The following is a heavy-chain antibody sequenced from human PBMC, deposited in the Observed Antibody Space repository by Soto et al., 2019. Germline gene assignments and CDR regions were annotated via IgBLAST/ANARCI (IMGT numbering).Heavy chain of an antibody. CDR1: GGTFSSYA. CDR2: IIPIFGTA. J-gene: IGHJ5*02. CDR3: ARDMLYYYDSSGYSWFDP. D-gene: IGHD3-22*01. Sequence: SVKVSCKASGGTFSSYAISWVRQAPGQGLEWMGGIIPIFGTANYAQKFQGRVTITADESTSTAHMELSSLRSEDTAVYYCARDMLYYYDSSGYSWFDPWGQGTLVTVSS. V-gene: IGHV1-69*13.